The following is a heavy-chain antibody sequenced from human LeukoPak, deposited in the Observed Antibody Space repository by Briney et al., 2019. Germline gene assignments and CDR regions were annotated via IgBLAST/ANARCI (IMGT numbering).Heavy chain of an antibody. CDR1: GYTFTTYG. V-gene: IGHV1-18*01. CDR3: AGDRESWNPKWFDP. CDR2: ISAYNGNT. Sequence: ASVKVSCKASGYTFTTYGIGWVRQAPGQGLEWMGWISAYNGNTNYAQNFQGRVTRTTDTSTSTAYMELRSVRSDDTAVYYCAGDRESWNPKWFDPWGQGTLVTVPS. J-gene: IGHJ5*02. D-gene: IGHD1-1*01.